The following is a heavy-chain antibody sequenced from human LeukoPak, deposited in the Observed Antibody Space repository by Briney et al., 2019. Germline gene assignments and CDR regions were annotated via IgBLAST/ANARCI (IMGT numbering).Heavy chain of an antibody. CDR1: GFTFSSYW. V-gene: IGHV3-74*01. Sequence: HPGGSLRLSCAASGFTFSSYWMHWVRQAPGKGLVWVSHINGDGSSTSYADSVKGRVTISRDNAKNTLYLQINSLTAEDSAVYYCARDRSYNLDYWGQGTLVTASS. CDR2: INGDGSST. CDR3: ARDRSYNLDY. D-gene: IGHD5-24*01. J-gene: IGHJ4*02.